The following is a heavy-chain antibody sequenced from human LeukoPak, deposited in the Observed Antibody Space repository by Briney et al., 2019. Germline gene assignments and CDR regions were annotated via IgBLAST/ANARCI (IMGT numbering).Heavy chain of an antibody. CDR3: AKDIVPYYYDSSGAGAFDI. CDR2: ISWNSGSI. J-gene: IGHJ3*02. V-gene: IGHV3-9*01. CDR1: GFTFDDYA. D-gene: IGHD3-22*01. Sequence: GGSLRLSCAASGFTFDDYAMHWVRQAPGKGLEWVSGISWNSGSIGYADSVKGRFTISRDNAKNSLYLQMNSLRAEDTALYYCAKDIVPYYYDSSGAGAFDIWGQGTMVTVSS.